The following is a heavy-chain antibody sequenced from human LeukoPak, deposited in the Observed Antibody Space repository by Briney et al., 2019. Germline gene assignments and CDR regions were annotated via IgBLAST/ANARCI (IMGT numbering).Heavy chain of an antibody. CDR3: AREPIVGATRYWFDP. Sequence: GASVKVSCKASGYTFTSYDINWVRQATGQGLEWMGWMNPNSGNTACAQKFQGRVTMTRNTSISTAYTELSNLRSEDTAVYYCAREPIVGATRYWFDPWGQGTLVTVSS. J-gene: IGHJ5*02. V-gene: IGHV1-8*01. CDR2: MNPNSGNT. D-gene: IGHD1-26*01. CDR1: GYTFTSYD.